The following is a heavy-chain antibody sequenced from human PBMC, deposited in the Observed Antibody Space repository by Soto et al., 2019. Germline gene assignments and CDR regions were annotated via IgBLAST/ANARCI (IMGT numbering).Heavy chain of an antibody. CDR3: ARDPNGDYVGAFEF. V-gene: IGHV3-23*01. CDR1: GFTISNFA. CDR2: IHGGGVTT. Sequence: VQFLASGGGLVQPGGSLRLSCAASGFTISNFAMMWLRQAPGRGLEWISAIHGGGVTTFHADSVKGRFTISRDDSKNTLYLQMNSLRAEDTAVYYCARDPNGDYVGAFEFWGQGTMVTVSS. J-gene: IGHJ3*01. D-gene: IGHD4-17*01.